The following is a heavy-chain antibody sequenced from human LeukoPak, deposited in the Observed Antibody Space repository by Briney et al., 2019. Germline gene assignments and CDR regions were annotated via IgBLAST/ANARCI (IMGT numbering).Heavy chain of an antibody. CDR2: IKKDGSEK. CDR1: GFTFSSYW. Sequence: GGSLRLSCAASGFTFSSYWMSWVRQAPGKGLEWVANIKKDGSEKYYVDSVKGRLTISRDNAKNSLYLQMNSLRAEDTAVYYCARDFDGYNYFDYWGQGTLVTVSS. J-gene: IGHJ4*02. V-gene: IGHV3-7*01. CDR3: ARDFDGYNYFDY. D-gene: IGHD5-24*01.